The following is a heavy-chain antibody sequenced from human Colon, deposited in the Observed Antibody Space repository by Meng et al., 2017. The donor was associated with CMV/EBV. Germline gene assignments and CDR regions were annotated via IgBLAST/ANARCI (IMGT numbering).Heavy chain of an antibody. Sequence: GGSLRLSCGASGFKFDDYLMMWVRQAPGKGLEWVAGINWNSAAIGYAAPVKGRFTISRDNAKNSLYLQMNALRPEDTAVYYCVKDLWWDSYSNYGLDVWGQGTTVTVSS. CDR2: INWNSAAI. V-gene: IGHV3-9*01. CDR3: VKDLWWDSYSNYGLDV. J-gene: IGHJ6*02. CDR1: GFKFDDYL. D-gene: IGHD2-21*01.